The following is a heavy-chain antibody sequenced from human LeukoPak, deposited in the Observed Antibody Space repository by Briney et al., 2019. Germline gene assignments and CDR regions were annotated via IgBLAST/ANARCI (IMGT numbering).Heavy chain of an antibody. CDR3: ARDILGTSIAAPYY. CDR2: IYISGSP. CDR1: GGSISSHD. D-gene: IGHD6-13*01. Sequence: SETLSLTCTVSGGSISSHDWTWIRQPAGKGLEWIGRIYISGSPNYNPSLKSRVTISVDTSKNQFSLKLSSVTAADTAVYYCARDILGTSIAAPYYWGQGTLVTVSS. J-gene: IGHJ4*02. V-gene: IGHV4-4*07.